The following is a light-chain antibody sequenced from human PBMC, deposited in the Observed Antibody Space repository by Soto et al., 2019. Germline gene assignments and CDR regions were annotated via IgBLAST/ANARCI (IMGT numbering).Light chain of an antibody. Sequence: QSVLTQPPSVSGAPGQRVTISCTGSSSXXGAGYGAHWYQQLPGTAPKLLIYGNSNRPSGVPDRFSGSKSGTSASLAITGLQAEDEADYYCQSYDSSLSGWVFGGGTKLTVL. J-gene: IGLJ3*02. V-gene: IGLV1-40*01. CDR3: QSYDSSLSGWV. CDR1: SSXXGAGYG. CDR2: GNS.